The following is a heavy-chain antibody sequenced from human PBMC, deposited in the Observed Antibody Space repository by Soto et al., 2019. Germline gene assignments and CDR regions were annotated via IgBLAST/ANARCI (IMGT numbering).Heavy chain of an antibody. Sequence: SETLSLTCTVSGGSISSGDYYWSWIRQPPGKGLEWIGYIYYSGSTYYNPSLKSRVTISVDTSKNQFSLKLSSVTAADTAVYYCARVSVLMVYDDYWGQGTLVTVS. J-gene: IGHJ4*02. V-gene: IGHV4-30-4*01. D-gene: IGHD2-8*01. CDR1: GGSISSGDYY. CDR2: IYYSGST. CDR3: ARVSVLMVYDDY.